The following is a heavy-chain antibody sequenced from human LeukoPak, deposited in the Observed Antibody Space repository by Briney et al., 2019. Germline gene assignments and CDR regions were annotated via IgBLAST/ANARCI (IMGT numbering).Heavy chain of an antibody. Sequence: GGSLRLSCAASGFTFSSYAMHWVRQAPGKGLEWVAVIWYDGSNEYYADSVKGRFTISRDNSKNTLYLQMNSLRAEDTAVYYCAREYSSGWRFDYWGQGTLVTVSS. J-gene: IGHJ4*02. CDR2: IWYDGSNE. CDR1: GFTFSSYA. V-gene: IGHV3-33*08. D-gene: IGHD6-19*01. CDR3: AREYSSGWRFDY.